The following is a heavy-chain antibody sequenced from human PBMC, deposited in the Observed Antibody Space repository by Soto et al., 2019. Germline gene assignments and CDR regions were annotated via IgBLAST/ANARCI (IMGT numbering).Heavy chain of an antibody. CDR2: INPTGGST. V-gene: IGHV1-46*01. CDR1: GYTFINYY. Sequence: QIQLVQSGAEVKKPGASVKVSCKASGYTFINYYIHWVRHAPGHGLEWMAIINPTGGSTNYAQKFQGRLTLTMNTSTTTVYMELSSLTSEDTAIYYCARRLAAGDVWGQGTLVTVSS. CDR3: ARRLAAGDV. D-gene: IGHD2-8*02. J-gene: IGHJ1*01.